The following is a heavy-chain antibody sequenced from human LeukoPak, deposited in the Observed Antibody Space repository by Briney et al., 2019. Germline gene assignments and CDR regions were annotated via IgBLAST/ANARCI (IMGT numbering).Heavy chain of an antibody. Sequence: SVKVSCKASGGTFSSYAISWVRQAPGQGLEWMGGIIPIFGTANYAQKFQGRVTITADESTSTAYMELSSLRSEDTAGYYCARDGEEPYYYYGMDVWGQGTTVTVSS. CDR3: ARDGEEPYYYYGMDV. V-gene: IGHV1-69*13. CDR2: IIPIFGTA. CDR1: GGTFSSYA. J-gene: IGHJ6*02. D-gene: IGHD1-14*01.